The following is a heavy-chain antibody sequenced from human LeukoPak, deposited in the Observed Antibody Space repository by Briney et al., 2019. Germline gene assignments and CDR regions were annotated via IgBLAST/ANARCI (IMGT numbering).Heavy chain of an antibody. CDR1: GYSFTSYW. J-gene: IGHJ4*02. CDR3: ARRYCSSTSCYSIDY. CDR2: IYPGDSDT. Sequence: GESLKISCXGSGYSFTSYWIGWVRQMPGKGLEWMGIIYPGDSDTRYSPSFQGQVTISADKSISTAYLQWSSLKASDTAMYYCARRYCSSTSCYSIDYWGQGNLVTVSS. V-gene: IGHV5-51*01. D-gene: IGHD2-2*02.